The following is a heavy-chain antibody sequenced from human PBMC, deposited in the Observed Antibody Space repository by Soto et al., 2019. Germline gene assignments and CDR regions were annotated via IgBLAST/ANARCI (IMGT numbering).Heavy chain of an antibody. D-gene: IGHD3-10*01. J-gene: IGHJ6*02. Sequence: SETLSLTCTVSGGASMSHFYWSWIRQPPGKALEWLGYISDSGNSNYNPSLKSRVTMPVDKSKNQFSLKLSSLTAAYTAVYYCAISGSGSFPTYYYYYGMDVWGQGTTVTVSS. CDR3: AISGSGSFPTYYYYYGMDV. CDR2: ISDSGNS. CDR1: GGASMSHFY. V-gene: IGHV4-59*08.